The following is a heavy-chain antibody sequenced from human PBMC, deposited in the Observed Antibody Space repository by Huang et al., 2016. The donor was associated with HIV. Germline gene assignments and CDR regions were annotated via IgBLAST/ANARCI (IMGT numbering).Heavy chain of an antibody. Sequence: QVQLEQWGAGLLKPSETLSLTCAVYGGSFSGYFWNWIRQSPGKGREWIGQINHAGVTDYNPSIKSRATISVDTSKNQVSLKLTSVTAADTAIYYCAREIMISFGGPFDSWGHGNLVTVSS. CDR2: INHAGVT. CDR3: AREIMISFGGPFDS. J-gene: IGHJ5*01. D-gene: IGHD3-16*01. CDR1: GGSFSGYF. V-gene: IGHV4-34*02.